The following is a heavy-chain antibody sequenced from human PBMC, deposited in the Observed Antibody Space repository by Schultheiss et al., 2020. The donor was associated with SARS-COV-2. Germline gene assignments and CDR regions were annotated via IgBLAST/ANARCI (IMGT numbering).Heavy chain of an antibody. Sequence: GGSLRLSCKGSGYSFTSYWIGWVLQMSGKGLEWMGIIYPGDSDTTYSPSFKGQVTISVDKSISTAYLQWSSLKASDTAMYYCARHGRFLERLEPKYYYYYYAMDVWGQGTTVTVSS. CDR2: IYPGDSDT. CDR3: ARHGRFLERLEPKYYYYYYAMDV. J-gene: IGHJ6*02. V-gene: IGHV5-51*01. D-gene: IGHD3-3*01. CDR1: GYSFTSYW.